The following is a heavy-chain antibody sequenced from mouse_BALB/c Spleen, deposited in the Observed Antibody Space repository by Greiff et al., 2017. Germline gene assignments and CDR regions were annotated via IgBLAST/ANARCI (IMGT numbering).Heavy chain of an antibody. V-gene: IGHV5-4*02. CDR1: GFTFSSYY. J-gene: IGHJ4*01. CDR3: ARAYDYDGGYYAMDY. D-gene: IGHD2-4*01. Sequence: EVQGVESGGGLVKLGGSLKLSCAASGFTFSSYYMYWVRQTPEKRLEWVATISDGGSYTYYPDSVKGRFTISRDNAKNNLYLQMSSLKSEDTAMYYCARAYDYDGGYYAMDYWGQGTSVTVSS. CDR2: ISDGGSYT.